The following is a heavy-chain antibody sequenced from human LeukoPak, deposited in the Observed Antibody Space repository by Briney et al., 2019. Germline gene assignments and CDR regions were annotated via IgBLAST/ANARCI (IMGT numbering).Heavy chain of an antibody. V-gene: IGHV1-46*01. CDR2: INPSGGST. D-gene: IGHD2-2*01. CDR3: ARESYCSSTSCYSDYYYYGMDV. CDR1: GYTFTSYY. J-gene: IGHJ6*02. Sequence: ASVKVSCKASGYTFTSYYMHWVRQAPGQGLEWMGIINPSGGSTSYAQKFQGRVTMTTDTSTSTAYMELRSLRSDDTAVYYCARESYCSSTSCYSDYYYYGMDVWGQGTTVTVSS.